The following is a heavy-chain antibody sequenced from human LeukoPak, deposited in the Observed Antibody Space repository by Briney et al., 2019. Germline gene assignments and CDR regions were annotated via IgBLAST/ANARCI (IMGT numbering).Heavy chain of an antibody. CDR1: GYTFTGYY. V-gene: IGHV1-2*02. J-gene: IGHJ3*02. Sequence: ASVKVSCKASGYTFTGYYMHWVRQAPGQGLEWMGWINPNSGGTNYAQKFQGRVTMTRDTSISTAYMELRSLRSDDTAVYYCAREYCSSTSCPGPMEAFDIWGQGTMVTVSS. D-gene: IGHD2-2*01. CDR3: AREYCSSTSCPGPMEAFDI. CDR2: INPNSGGT.